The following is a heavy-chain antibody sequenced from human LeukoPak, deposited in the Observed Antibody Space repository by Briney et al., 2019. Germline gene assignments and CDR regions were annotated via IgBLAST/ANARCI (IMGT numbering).Heavy chain of an antibody. J-gene: IGHJ6*03. V-gene: IGHV1-2*02. Sequence: ASVKVSCKASGYTFTGYYMHWVRQAPGQGLEWMGWINPNSGGTNYAQKFQGRVTMTRDTSISTAYMGLSRLRSDDTAVYYCARDSSSSSEFVYYYYYYYMDVWGKGTTVTVSS. D-gene: IGHD6-6*01. CDR2: INPNSGGT. CDR3: ARDSSSSSEFVYYYYYYYMDV. CDR1: GYTFTGYY.